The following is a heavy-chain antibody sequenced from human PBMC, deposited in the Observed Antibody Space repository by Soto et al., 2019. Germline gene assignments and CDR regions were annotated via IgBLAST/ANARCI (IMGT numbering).Heavy chain of an antibody. CDR2: IFPIFGTA. J-gene: IGHJ6*02. CDR3: AGIVQPRYYYGMDV. CDR1: GGTLGSYA. D-gene: IGHD3-22*01. V-gene: IGHV1-69*12. Sequence: QVQLVQSGAEVKKPGSSVKVSCKASGGTLGSYAFSWVRRALGKGMEWMGGIFPIFGTANYAQNFQGRVTITADESTSTAYMELSSLRSEDTAVYYCAGIVQPRYYYGMDVWGQGTTVTVSS.